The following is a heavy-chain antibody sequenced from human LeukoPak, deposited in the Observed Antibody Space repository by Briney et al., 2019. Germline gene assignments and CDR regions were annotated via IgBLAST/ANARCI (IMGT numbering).Heavy chain of an antibody. J-gene: IGHJ4*02. D-gene: IGHD1-26*01. CDR3: ASSTKVGATGY. Sequence: SETLSLTCTVSGGSISSYYWSWIRQPPGKGLEWIGYIYYSGSTNYNPSLKSRVTISVDTSKNQFSLKLSSVTAADTAVYYCASSTKVGATGYWGQGTLVTVSS. CDR1: GGSISSYY. V-gene: IGHV4-59*01. CDR2: IYYSGST.